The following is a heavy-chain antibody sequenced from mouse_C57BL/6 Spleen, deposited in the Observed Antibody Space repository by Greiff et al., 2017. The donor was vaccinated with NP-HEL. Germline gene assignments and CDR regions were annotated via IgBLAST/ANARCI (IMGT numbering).Heavy chain of an antibody. J-gene: IGHJ1*03. D-gene: IGHD2-5*01. CDR2: ISSGGSNT. CDR3: ARNYSTYGWYFDV. CDR1: GFTFSTYG. Sequence: EVQLVESGGDLVKPGGSLKLSCAASGFTFSTYGMSWVRQTPDKRLEWVATISSGGSNTYYPDSVKGRFTISRDNAKNTLYLQRSSLRSDDTAMYYCARNYSTYGWYFDVWGTGTTVTVSS. V-gene: IGHV5-6*01.